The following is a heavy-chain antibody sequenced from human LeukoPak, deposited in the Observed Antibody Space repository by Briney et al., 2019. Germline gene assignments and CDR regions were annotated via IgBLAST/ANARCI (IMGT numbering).Heavy chain of an antibody. V-gene: IGHV4-39*07. CDR2: IYYSGST. Sequence: SETLSLTCTVSGGSISSSSYYWGWIRQPPGKGLEWIGSIYYSGSTYYNPSLKSRVTISVDTSKNQFSLKLSSVTAADTAVYYCARGSGTAPFDYWGQGTLVTVSS. CDR1: GGSISSSSYY. J-gene: IGHJ4*02. D-gene: IGHD1-1*01. CDR3: ARGSGTAPFDY.